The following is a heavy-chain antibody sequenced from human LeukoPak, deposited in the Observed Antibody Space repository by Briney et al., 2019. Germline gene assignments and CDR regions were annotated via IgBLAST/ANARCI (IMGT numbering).Heavy chain of an antibody. V-gene: IGHV3-7*01. J-gene: IGHJ3*02. D-gene: IGHD1-26*01. Sequence: PGGSLRLSCAASGFTFSTYWMSWVRQAPGKGLEWVANIKQDGSEKYYVDSVKGRFTISRDNAKNSLYLQMNSLRAEDTAVYYCARERIVGAHDAFDIWGQGTMVTVSS. CDR2: IKQDGSEK. CDR3: ARERIVGAHDAFDI. CDR1: GFTFSTYW.